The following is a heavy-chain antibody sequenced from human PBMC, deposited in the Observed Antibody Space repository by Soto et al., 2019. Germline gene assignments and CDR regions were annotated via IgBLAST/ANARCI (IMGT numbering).Heavy chain of an antibody. V-gene: IGHV1-3*01. Sequence: ASVKVSCKSSSYTFISHAIHWVRHAPGQRPEWLGWINAGNGNTYYSEKFEGRVTFTRDTAATTVNMDLTSLTSEDTAIYYCGRDQSGIGYYVDWFDPWGQGTLVTVSS. CDR2: INAGNGNT. D-gene: IGHD3-10*02. CDR1: SYTFISHA. CDR3: GRDQSGIGYYVDWFDP. J-gene: IGHJ5*02.